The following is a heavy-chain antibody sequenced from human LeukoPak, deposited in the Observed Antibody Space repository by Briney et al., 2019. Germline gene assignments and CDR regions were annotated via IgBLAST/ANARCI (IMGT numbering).Heavy chain of an antibody. V-gene: IGHV3-7*04. CDR1: GFTFSSYW. CDR3: ARGGFYDSSGPHDY. Sequence: PGGSLRLSCAASGFTFSSYWMSWVRQAPGKGLEWVANIKQDGSEKYYVDSVKGRFTISRDNAKNSLYLQMNSLRAEDTAVYYCARGGFYDSSGPHDYWGQGTLVTVSS. J-gene: IGHJ4*02. CDR2: IKQDGSEK. D-gene: IGHD3-22*01.